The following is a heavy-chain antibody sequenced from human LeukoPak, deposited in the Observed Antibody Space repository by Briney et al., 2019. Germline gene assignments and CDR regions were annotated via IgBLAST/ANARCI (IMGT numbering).Heavy chain of an antibody. CDR3: AREGITMVRGVNFDY. Sequence: GGSLRLSCAASGFTFSSYAMHWVRQAPGKGLEWVAVISYDGSNKYYADSVKGRFTISRDNSKNTLYLQMNSLRAEDTAVYYCAREGITMVRGVNFDYWGQGTLVTVSS. D-gene: IGHD3-10*01. V-gene: IGHV3-30*04. CDR1: GFTFSSYA. CDR2: ISYDGSNK. J-gene: IGHJ4*02.